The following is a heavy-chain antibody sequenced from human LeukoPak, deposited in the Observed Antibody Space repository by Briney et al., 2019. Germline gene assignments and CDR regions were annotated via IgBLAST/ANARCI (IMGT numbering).Heavy chain of an antibody. CDR1: GYTFTGYY. J-gene: IGHJ4*02. D-gene: IGHD3-10*01. Sequence: WASVKVSCKASGYTFTGYYMHWVRQAPGQGLEWMGWINPNSGGTNYAQKFQGRVTMTRDTSISTAYMELSRLRSDDTAVYYCARSVVTMVRGSMGYWGQGTLVTVSS. V-gene: IGHV1-2*02. CDR2: INPNSGGT. CDR3: ARSVVTMVRGSMGY.